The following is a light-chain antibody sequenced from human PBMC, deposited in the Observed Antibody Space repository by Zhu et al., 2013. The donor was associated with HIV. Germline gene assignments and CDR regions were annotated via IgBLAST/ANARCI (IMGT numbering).Light chain of an antibody. Sequence: DIVLTQSPGTLSLSPGERATLSCRASQSVSSYLAWYQQKPGQAPRLLMYETSTRAAGIPARFSGSGSGTDFTLTISSLEPEDFAVYYCQQRSSWLFTFGPGTKVDIK. J-gene: IGKJ3*01. V-gene: IGKV3-11*01. CDR3: QQRSSWLFT. CDR1: QSVSSY. CDR2: ETS.